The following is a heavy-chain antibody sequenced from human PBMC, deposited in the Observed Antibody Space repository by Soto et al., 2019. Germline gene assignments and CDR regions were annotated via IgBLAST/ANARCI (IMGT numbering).Heavy chain of an antibody. Sequence: ASVKVSCKASGYAFTYYSIHWVRQAPGQRLEWMGWVTADKGITDYSQKFQGRVTITRDTYASTAYMELRSLRPEDTAIYYCARENFQQTGSYYAFWARGTLVTVS. CDR2: VTADKGIT. D-gene: IGHD1-26*01. CDR1: GYAFTYYS. CDR3: ARENFQQTGSYYAF. V-gene: IGHV1-3*01. J-gene: IGHJ4*01.